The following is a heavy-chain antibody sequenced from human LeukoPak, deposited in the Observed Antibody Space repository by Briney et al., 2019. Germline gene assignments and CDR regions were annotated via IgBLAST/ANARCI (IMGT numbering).Heavy chain of an antibody. Sequence: QSGGSLRLSCAASGFTFASYWMHWVRQAPGKGLVWVSRINSDGSITNYADSVKGRFTISRDNSKNTVYLEMNSMRPEDTAIYYCAKDLNDFGDSGVPVLTPEDSKYYDYGMDVWGQGTTVTVSS. D-gene: IGHD4-17*01. CDR1: GFTFASYW. CDR2: INSDGSIT. CDR3: AKDLNDFGDSGVPVLTPEDSKYYDYGMDV. V-gene: IGHV3-74*01. J-gene: IGHJ6*02.